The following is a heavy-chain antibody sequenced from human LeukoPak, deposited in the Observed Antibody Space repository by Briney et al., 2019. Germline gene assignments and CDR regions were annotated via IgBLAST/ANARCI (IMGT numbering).Heavy chain of an antibody. CDR1: GGSISSYY. CDR3: ASLPYGDRPATDY. CDR2: IYHSGST. D-gene: IGHD4-17*01. J-gene: IGHJ4*02. V-gene: IGHV4-59*08. Sequence: PSETLSLTCTVSGGSISSYYWSWIRQPPGKGLEWIGYIYHSGSTNYNPSLKSRVTTSVDASKNQISLKLSSVTAADTAVYYCASLPYGDRPATDYWGQGTLVTVSS.